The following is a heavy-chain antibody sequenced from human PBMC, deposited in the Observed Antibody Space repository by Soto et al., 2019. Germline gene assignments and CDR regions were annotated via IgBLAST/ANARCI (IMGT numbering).Heavy chain of an antibody. V-gene: IGHV6-1*01. CDR3: ARAVNHYVSSGDYRPANYYYYYCIDV. D-gene: IGHD3-22*01. CDR1: GDSLPRNSAA. CDR2: TYYRSKWCN. Sequence: SRTLSLTCAISGDSLPRNSAAWNWIRQSPSRALEWLVGTYYRSKWCNDYTVSVKRRITINPGTSKNQFSLQLNSVTPKDTAVYYCARAVNHYVSSGDYRPANYYYYYCIDV. J-gene: IGHJ6*03.